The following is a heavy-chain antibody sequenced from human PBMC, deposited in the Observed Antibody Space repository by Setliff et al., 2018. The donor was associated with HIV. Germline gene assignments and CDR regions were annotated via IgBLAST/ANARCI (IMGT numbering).Heavy chain of an antibody. D-gene: IGHD2-15*01. J-gene: IGHJ5*02. Sequence: ASVKVSCKASGYTFTSYAMHWVRQAPGQRLEWMGWINAGNGNTKYSQKFQGRVTITRDTSATTAYMELSSLTSEDTAVYYCARDGCSGQRCYLFNWFDPWGQGTLVTVSS. CDR1: GYTFTSYA. CDR3: ARDGCSGQRCYLFNWFDP. V-gene: IGHV1-3*01. CDR2: INAGNGNT.